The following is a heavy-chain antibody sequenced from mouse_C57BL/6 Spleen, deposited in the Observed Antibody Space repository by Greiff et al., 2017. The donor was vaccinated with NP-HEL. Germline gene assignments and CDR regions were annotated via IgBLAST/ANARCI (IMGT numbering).Heavy chain of an antibody. Sequence: VKLMESGAELVKPGASVKLSCKASGYTFTEYTIHWVKQRSGQGLEWIGWFYPGSGSIKYNEKFKDKATLTADKSSSTVYMELSRLTSEDSAVYFCARQIYGSRSFYAMDYWGQGTSVTVSS. CDR1: GYTFTEYT. CDR3: ARQIYGSRSFYAMDY. CDR2: FYPGSGSI. J-gene: IGHJ4*01. V-gene: IGHV1-62-2*01. D-gene: IGHD1-1*01.